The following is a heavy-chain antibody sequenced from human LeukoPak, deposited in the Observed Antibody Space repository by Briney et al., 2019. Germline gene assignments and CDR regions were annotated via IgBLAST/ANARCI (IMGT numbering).Heavy chain of an antibody. Sequence: ASVKVSCKASGYTFTGYYMHWVRQAPGQGLEWTGWINPNSGGTNYAQKFQGRVTMTRDTSISTAYMELSRLRSDDTAVYYCARGPLEYCSGGTCYSGRNWFDPWGQGTLVTVSS. J-gene: IGHJ5*02. CDR3: ARGPLEYCSGGTCYSGRNWFDP. CDR1: GYTFTGYY. CDR2: INPNSGGT. V-gene: IGHV1-2*02. D-gene: IGHD2-15*01.